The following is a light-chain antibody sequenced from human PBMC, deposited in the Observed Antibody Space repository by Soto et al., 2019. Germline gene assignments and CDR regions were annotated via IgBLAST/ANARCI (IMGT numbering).Light chain of an antibody. J-gene: IGKJ1*01. CDR2: GAS. Sequence: EIVLTQSPGTLSLSPGERATLSCRASQSVSSNFLAWYQQKPGQAPRLLIYGASNRATGIPDRFSGSGSGTDFTLTISRLEAEDFAVYYCQQYGGSPETFGQGTKVEI. CDR3: QQYGGSPET. V-gene: IGKV3-20*01. CDR1: QSVSSNF.